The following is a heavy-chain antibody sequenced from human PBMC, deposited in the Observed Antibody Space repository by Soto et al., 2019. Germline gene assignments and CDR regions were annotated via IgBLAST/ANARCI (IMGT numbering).Heavy chain of an antibody. Sequence: QVQLVQSGAEVKKPGASVKVSCKASGYTFTNYGFSWVRQAPGQGLEWMGWISGYNGNTKYVEKFQGRVTMTADTSTSTAHMELRSLRSDDTAVYYFAREGPAPYYYYGMDVWGQGPAVTVSS. CDR1: GYTFTNYG. J-gene: IGHJ6*02. V-gene: IGHV1-18*01. CDR2: ISGYNGNT. CDR3: AREGPAPYYYYGMDV.